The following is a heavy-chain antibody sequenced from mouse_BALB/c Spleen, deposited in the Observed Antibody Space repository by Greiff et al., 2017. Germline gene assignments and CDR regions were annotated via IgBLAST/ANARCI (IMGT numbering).Heavy chain of an antibody. Sequence: VQLQQSGAELARPGASVKMSCKASGYTFTSYTMHWVKQRPGQGLEWIGYINPSSGYTNYNQKFKDKATLTADKSSSTAYMQLSSLTSEDSAVYYCARGYDYDRAWFAYWGQGTLVTVSA. V-gene: IGHV1-4*01. CDR2: INPSSGYT. J-gene: IGHJ3*01. CDR3: ARGYDYDRAWFAY. CDR1: GYTFTSYT. D-gene: IGHD2-4*01.